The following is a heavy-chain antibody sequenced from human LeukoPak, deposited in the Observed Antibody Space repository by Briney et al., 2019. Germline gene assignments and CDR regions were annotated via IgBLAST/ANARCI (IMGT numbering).Heavy chain of an antibody. D-gene: IGHD3-16*02. J-gene: IGHJ4*02. Sequence: ASVKVSCKASGYTFTSYGISWVRQAPGLGLEWMGWISAYNGNTNYAQKLQGRVTMNTDTSTSTAYMELRSLRSDDTAVYYCARDGGYDYVWGSYRYEDYWGQGTLVTVSS. CDR2: ISAYNGNT. V-gene: IGHV1-18*01. CDR3: ARDGGYDYVWGSYRYEDY. CDR1: GYTFTSYG.